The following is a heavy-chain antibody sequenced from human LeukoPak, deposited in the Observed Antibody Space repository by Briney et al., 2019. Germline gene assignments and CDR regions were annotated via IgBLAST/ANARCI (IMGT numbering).Heavy chain of an antibody. CDR1: GYTFTSYG. V-gene: IGHV1-18*01. D-gene: IGHD4-17*01. CDR3: ARESVLGYGDYVGYFDY. CDR2: ISAYNGNT. Sequence: ASVKVSCKASGYTFTSYGISWVRQAPGQGLEWMGWISAYNGNTNYAQKLQGRVTMTTDTSTSTAYMELRSLRSDDTAVHYCARESVLGYGDYVGYFDYWGQGTLVTVSS. J-gene: IGHJ4*02.